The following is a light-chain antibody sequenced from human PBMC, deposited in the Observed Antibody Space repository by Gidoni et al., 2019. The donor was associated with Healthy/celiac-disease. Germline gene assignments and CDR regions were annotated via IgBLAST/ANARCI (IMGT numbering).Light chain of an antibody. Sequence: DVQLAPSPSTLSASVGDRVTITCRASQSISSCLAWYQQKPGKAPKLLIYKASSLESGVPSRFSGSGSGTEFTLTISSLQPDDFATYYCQQYNSYSRTFGQGTKVEIK. CDR2: KAS. J-gene: IGKJ1*01. V-gene: IGKV1-5*03. CDR1: QSISSC. CDR3: QQYNSYSRT.